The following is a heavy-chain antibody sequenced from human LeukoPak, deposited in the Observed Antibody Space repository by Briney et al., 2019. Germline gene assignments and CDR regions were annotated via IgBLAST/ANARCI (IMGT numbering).Heavy chain of an antibody. CDR1: GFTFDDYN. J-gene: IGHJ5*02. D-gene: IGHD2-21*02. CDR3: VTQGPARSCGHDCYRASS. CDR2: ISFNSGNI. Sequence: GRSLRLSCAASGFTFDDYNMHWVRQAPGKGLDWVSGISFNSGNIGYADSVKGRFTISRDNAKNFLYLQMNSLRAEDTALYYCVTQGPARSCGHDCYRASSWGQGAMVTVAS. V-gene: IGHV3-9*01.